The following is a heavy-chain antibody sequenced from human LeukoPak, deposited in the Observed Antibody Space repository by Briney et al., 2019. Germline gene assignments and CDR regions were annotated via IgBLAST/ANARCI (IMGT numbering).Heavy chain of an antibody. J-gene: IGHJ5*02. CDR1: GGSISSSSYY. Sequence: PSETLSLTCTVSGGSISSSSYYWSWIRQPPGKGLEWIGYIYYSGSTNYNPSLKSRVTISVDTSKNQFSLKLSSVTAADTAVYYCARAGLGGYTGWFDPWGQGTLVTVSS. CDR2: IYYSGST. CDR3: ARAGLGGYTGWFDP. D-gene: IGHD3-16*02. V-gene: IGHV4-61*01.